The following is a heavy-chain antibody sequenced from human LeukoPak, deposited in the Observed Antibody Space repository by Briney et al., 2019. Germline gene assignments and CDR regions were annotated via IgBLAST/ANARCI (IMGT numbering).Heavy chain of an antibody. CDR1: GYTLTEFS. J-gene: IGHJ4*02. Sequence: ASVKVSCKVSGYTLTEFSMHWVRQAPGKGLEWMGGFDPEDGETIYAQKFQGRVTMTEDTSTDTAYMELSSLRSEDTAVYYCATARSVAGPFDYWGQGTLVTVSS. CDR2: FDPEDGET. D-gene: IGHD6-19*01. V-gene: IGHV1-24*01. CDR3: ATARSVAGPFDY.